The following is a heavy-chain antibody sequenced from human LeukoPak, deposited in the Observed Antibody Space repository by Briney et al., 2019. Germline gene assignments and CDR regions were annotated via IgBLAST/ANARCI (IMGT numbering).Heavy chain of an antibody. CDR1: GFTFSSYS. CDR2: IKQDGSEK. V-gene: IGHV3-7*01. Sequence: GGSLRLSCAASGFTFSSYSMSWVRQAPGKGLEWVANIKQDGSEKYYVDSVKGRFTISRDNAKNSLYLQMNSLRAEDTAVYYCAGAPTTYYYDSSGYYYVFTYFDYWGQGTLVTVSS. J-gene: IGHJ4*02. D-gene: IGHD3-22*01. CDR3: AGAPTTYYYDSSGYYYVFTYFDY.